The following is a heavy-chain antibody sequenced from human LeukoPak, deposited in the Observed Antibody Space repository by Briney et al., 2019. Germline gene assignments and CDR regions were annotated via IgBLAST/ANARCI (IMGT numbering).Heavy chain of an antibody. CDR1: GGSISSYY. Sequence: PSETLSLTCTVSGGSISSYYWSWIRQPAGKGLEWIGRIYTSGSTNYNPSLKSRVTMSVDTSKNQFSLKLSSVTAADTAVYYCARQWDDSSGYYPYYFDYWGQGTLVTVSS. CDR3: ARQWDDSSGYYPYYFDY. CDR2: IYTSGST. J-gene: IGHJ4*02. V-gene: IGHV4-4*07. D-gene: IGHD3-22*01.